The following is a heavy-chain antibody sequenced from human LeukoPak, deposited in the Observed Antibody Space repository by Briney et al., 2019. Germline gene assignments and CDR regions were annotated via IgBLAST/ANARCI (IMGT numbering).Heavy chain of an antibody. CDR2: IYYTGST. Sequence: PSETLSLTCTVSGGSISSYYWSWIRQPPGKGLEWIGYIYYTGSTNYNPSLKSRVTISVDTSTNQFSLKLSSVTAADTAVYYCARRSYGDVPPDYWGQGTLVTVSS. CDR1: GGSISSYY. CDR3: ARRSYGDVPPDY. V-gene: IGHV4-59*08. J-gene: IGHJ4*02. D-gene: IGHD4-17*01.